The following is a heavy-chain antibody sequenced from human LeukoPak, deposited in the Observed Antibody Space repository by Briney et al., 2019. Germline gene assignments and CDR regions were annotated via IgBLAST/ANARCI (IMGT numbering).Heavy chain of an antibody. CDR2: INPNSGGT. Sequence: ASVKVSCKASGYTFTGYYMHWVRQAPGQGLEWMGWINPNSGGTNYAQKFQGRVTMTRDTSISTAYMELSRLRSDDTAVYYCARLDIVVVPAAPANYYYYYMDVWGKGTTVTVSS. J-gene: IGHJ6*03. CDR1: GYTFTGYY. V-gene: IGHV1-2*02. D-gene: IGHD2-2*01. CDR3: ARLDIVVVPAAPANYYYYYMDV.